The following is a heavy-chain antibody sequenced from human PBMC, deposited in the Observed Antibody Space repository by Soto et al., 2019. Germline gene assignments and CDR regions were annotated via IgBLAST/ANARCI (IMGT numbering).Heavy chain of an antibody. J-gene: IGHJ6*02. CDR2: IYYSGST. CDR1: GGSISSSSYY. V-gene: IGHV4-39*01. Sequence: SETLSVTCTVSGGSISSSSYYWVWIRQPPGKGLEWIGSIYYSGSTYYNPSLKIRVTISVDTSKNQFSLKLSSVTAADTAVYYCARGMVRGFVNYYFYYGMDVWGQGTTDT. D-gene: IGHD3-10*01. CDR3: ARGMVRGFVNYYFYYGMDV.